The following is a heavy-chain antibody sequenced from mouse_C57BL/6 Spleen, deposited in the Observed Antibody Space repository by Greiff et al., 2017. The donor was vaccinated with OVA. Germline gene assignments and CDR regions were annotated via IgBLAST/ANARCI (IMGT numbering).Heavy chain of an antibody. V-gene: IGHV5-9-1*02. CDR3: TRDSYYGSRGYYFDY. J-gene: IGHJ2*01. CDR1: GFTFSSYA. Sequence: EVHLVESGEGLVKPGGSLKLSCAASGFTFSSYAMSWVRQTPEKRLEWVAYISSGGDYIYYADTVKGRFTISRDNARNTLYLQMSSLKSEDTAMYYCTRDSYYGSRGYYFDYWGQGTTLTVSS. CDR2: ISSGGDYI. D-gene: IGHD1-1*01.